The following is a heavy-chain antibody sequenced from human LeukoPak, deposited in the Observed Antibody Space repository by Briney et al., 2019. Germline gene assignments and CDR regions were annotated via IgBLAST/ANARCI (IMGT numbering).Heavy chain of an antibody. CDR1: GDSVSSNSAG. CDR3: ARDLMATMGAGFDY. J-gene: IGHJ4*02. CDR2: TYYRSKWYN. Sequence: SQTLSLTCAISGDSVSSNSAGWNRIRPSPSRGLEWEGRTYYRSKWYNVYAVSVKSRLTISPDTSKNQFSLQLNSVTPEDTAVYYCARDLMATMGAGFDYWGQGTLVTVSS. D-gene: IGHD5-24*01. V-gene: IGHV6-1*01.